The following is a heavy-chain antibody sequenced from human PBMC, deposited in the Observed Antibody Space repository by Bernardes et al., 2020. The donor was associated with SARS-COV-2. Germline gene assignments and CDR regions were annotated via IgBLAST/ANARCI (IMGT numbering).Heavy chain of an antibody. V-gene: IGHV4-59*01. D-gene: IGHD3-22*01. CDR1: DDSISSNY. J-gene: IGHJ3*01. CDR2: VYHTGTT. Sequence: TLSLPCIVSDDSISSNYWSWIRQPPGKGLEWLGSVYHTGTTKNNPSLNSRLSVSVDTSRKQVSLKLRSLTAADTAVYYCARILDYYDSDGYPGPGAFDVWGQGTMVTVSS. CDR3: ARILDYYDSDGYPGPGAFDV.